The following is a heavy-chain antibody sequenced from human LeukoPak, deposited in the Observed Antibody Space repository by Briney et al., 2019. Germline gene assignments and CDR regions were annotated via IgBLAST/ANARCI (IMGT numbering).Heavy chain of an antibody. CDR2: IGGSGTRT. Sequence: GGSLRLSCAASVSGFTFSSYTMNWVRQAPGKGLEWVSGIGGSGTRTYYADSVKGRFTISRDNSKNTLYLQMNSLRDEDTAVYYCAKDSHWILFDDWGQGTLVTVSS. V-gene: IGHV3-23*01. D-gene: IGHD2-2*03. CDR3: AKDSHWILFDD. CDR1: VSGFTFSSYT. J-gene: IGHJ4*02.